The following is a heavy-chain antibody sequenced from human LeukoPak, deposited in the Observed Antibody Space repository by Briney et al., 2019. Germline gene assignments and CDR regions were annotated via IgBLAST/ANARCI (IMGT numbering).Heavy chain of an antibody. Sequence: ASVKVSCKASGYTFTSYAMHWVRQAPGQRLEWMGWINAGNGNTKYSQKFQGRVTITRDTSASTAYMELSSLRSEDTAVYYCARGLPFCSSTSCYLYNWFDPWGQGTLVTVSS. CDR1: GYTFTSYA. CDR3: ARGLPFCSSTSCYLYNWFDP. V-gene: IGHV1-3*01. CDR2: INAGNGNT. J-gene: IGHJ5*02. D-gene: IGHD2-2*01.